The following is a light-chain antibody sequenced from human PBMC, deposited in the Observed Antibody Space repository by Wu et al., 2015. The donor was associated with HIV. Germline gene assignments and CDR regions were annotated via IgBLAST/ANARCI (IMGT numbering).Light chain of an antibody. J-gene: IGKJ1*01. CDR3: LQYNSSSRT. CDR1: QNIYIW. V-gene: IGKV1-5*03. Sequence: DIQMTQSPSTLSASVGDRVTITCRASQNIYIWLAWYQQKPGKVPRLLIYKASNLESGVPSRFSGSGSGTEFTLTISSLQPDDFATYFCLQYNSSSRTFGQGTKVEIK. CDR2: KAS.